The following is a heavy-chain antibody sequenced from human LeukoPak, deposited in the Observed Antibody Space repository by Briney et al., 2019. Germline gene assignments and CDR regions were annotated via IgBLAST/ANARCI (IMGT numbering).Heavy chain of an antibody. V-gene: IGHV3-30-3*01. D-gene: IGHD6-19*01. CDR2: ISYDGSNK. CDR3: ARGVGGGGIAVANDY. Sequence: GGSLRLSCAASGFTYSSYAMHWVRQAPGKGLEWVAVISYDGSNKYYADSVTGRFTISRDNAKNTVYLQANSLRAEDTAVYYCARGVGGGGIAVANDYWGQGTLVTVSS. CDR1: GFTYSSYA. J-gene: IGHJ4*02.